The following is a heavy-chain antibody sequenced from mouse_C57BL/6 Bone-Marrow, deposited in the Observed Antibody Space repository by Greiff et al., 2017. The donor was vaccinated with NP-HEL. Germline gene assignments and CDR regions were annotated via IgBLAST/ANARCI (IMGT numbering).Heavy chain of an antibody. V-gene: IGHV1-50*01. CDR3: ARGGAFAY. Sequence: QVQLQQPGAELVKPGASVKLSCKASGYTFTSYWMQWVNQRPGQGLEWIGEIDPSDSYTNYNQKFKGKATLTVETSSSTAYMQLSSLTSEDSAVYYCARGGAFAYWGQGTLVTVSA. CDR2: IDPSDSYT. J-gene: IGHJ3*01. CDR1: GYTFTSYW.